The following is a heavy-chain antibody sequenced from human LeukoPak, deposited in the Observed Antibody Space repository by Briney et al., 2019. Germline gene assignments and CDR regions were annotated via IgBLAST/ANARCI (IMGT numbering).Heavy chain of an antibody. CDR3: ARDLGGYYDILTGPSFDY. D-gene: IGHD3-9*01. CDR1: GFTFSSYA. Sequence: GGSLRLSCAASGFTFSSYAMHWVRQAPGKGLEWVAVISYDGINEYYTDSMKGRFTISRDNSKNTLYLQMNSLRAEDTAVYYCARDLGGYYDILTGPSFDYWGQGTLVTVSS. J-gene: IGHJ4*02. CDR2: ISYDGINE. V-gene: IGHV3-30-3*01.